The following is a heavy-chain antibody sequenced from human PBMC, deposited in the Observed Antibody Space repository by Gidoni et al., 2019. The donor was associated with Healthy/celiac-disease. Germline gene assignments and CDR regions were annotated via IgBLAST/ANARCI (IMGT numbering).Heavy chain of an antibody. CDR2: IWYDGSNK. CDR3: ARDDLGGIERVYYYGMDV. V-gene: IGHV3-33*01. J-gene: IGHJ6*02. D-gene: IGHD1-26*01. CDR1: GFTFSSYA. Sequence: QVQLVEAGGGVVQPGRSLRISCAASGFTFSSYAMHWVRQAPGKGLEGVAVIWYDGSNKYYADSVKGRFTISRDNSKNTLYLQMNSLRAEDTAVYYCARDDLGGIERVYYYGMDVWGQGTTVTVSS.